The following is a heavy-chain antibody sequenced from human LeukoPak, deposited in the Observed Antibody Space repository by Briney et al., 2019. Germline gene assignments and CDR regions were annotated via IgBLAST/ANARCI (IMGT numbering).Heavy chain of an antibody. CDR1: GYTFTGYF. CDR2: INPGSGAT. V-gene: IGHV1-2*02. CDR3: TRQTSSLGGRRGWFDP. Sequence: ASVKVSCKASGYTFTGYFLNWVRQAPGQGLEWLGWINPGSGATVYAEKFQDRIALTRDTAINTAYMELTGLTSNDTAVYYCTRQTSSLGGRRGWFDPWGQGTLVSVSS. J-gene: IGHJ5*02. D-gene: IGHD6-6*01.